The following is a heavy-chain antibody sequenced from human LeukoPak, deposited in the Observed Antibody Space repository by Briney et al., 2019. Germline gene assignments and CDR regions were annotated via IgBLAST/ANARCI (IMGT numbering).Heavy chain of an antibody. J-gene: IGHJ3*01. CDR3: ARHYYGSGSSAFDV. CDR2: IYNSGTT. Sequence: SLTXXXXXGSXXXYYWSWIRQPPGKGLEWIGYIYNSGTTNYNPSLKSRVTISVDTSKNHFSLRLTSVTAADTATYYCARHYYGSGSSAFDVWGQGTMVIVSS. V-gene: IGHV4-59*08. CDR1: XGSXXXYY. D-gene: IGHD3-10*01.